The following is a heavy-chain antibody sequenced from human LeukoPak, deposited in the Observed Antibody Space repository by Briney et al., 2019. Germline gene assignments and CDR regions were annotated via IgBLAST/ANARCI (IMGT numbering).Heavy chain of an antibody. CDR1: GFTFSTSA. CDR3: AIRNYYFAY. J-gene: IGHJ4*02. D-gene: IGHD1-14*01. V-gene: IGHV3-23*01. CDR2: ISGSGGST. Sequence: PGRSLRLSCAASGFTFSTSAMSWVRQAPGKGLEWVSVISGSGGSTYYADSVKGRFTISRDNSNNTLYLQMNSLRAEDTAIYYCAIRNYYFAYWGQGTLVTVSS.